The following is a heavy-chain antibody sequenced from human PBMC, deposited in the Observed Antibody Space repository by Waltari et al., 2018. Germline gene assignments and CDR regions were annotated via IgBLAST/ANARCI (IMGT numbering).Heavy chain of an antibody. CDR3: ASPDYGGDY. V-gene: IGHV3-23*01. J-gene: IGHJ4*02. CDR2: ISGSGGST. Sequence: EVQLLESGGGLVQPGGSLRLSCAASGFTFSSYAMSWVRQAPGKGLGWVSAISGSGGSTYYADSRKVRFIIARDHSKNTLYLQMNSLRAEDTAVYYCASPDYGGDYWGQGTLVTVSS. D-gene: IGHD4-17*01. CDR1: GFTFSSYA.